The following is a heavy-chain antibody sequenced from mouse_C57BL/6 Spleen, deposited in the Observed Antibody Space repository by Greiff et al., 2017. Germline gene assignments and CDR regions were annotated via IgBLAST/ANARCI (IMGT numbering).Heavy chain of an antibody. J-gene: IGHJ4*01. Sequence: QVQLKQSGAELVRPGTSVKVSCKASGYAFTNYLIEWVQQRPGQGLEWIGVINPGSGGTNYNEKFKGKAPLTADKSSSTAYMQLSSLTSEDSAVYFCARCDYYGSSYRAMDYWGQGTSVTVSS. CDR2: INPGSGGT. CDR1: GYAFTNYL. V-gene: IGHV1-54*01. D-gene: IGHD1-1*01. CDR3: ARCDYYGSSYRAMDY.